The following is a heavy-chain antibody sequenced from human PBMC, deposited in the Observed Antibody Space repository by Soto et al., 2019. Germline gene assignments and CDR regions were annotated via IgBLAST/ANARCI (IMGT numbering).Heavy chain of an antibody. CDR2: TYYRSKWYN. CDR1: GDSVSSNSAA. D-gene: IGHD3-16*02. Sequence: SQTLSLTCVISGDSVSSNSAAWNWIRQSPSRGLEWLGRTYYRSKWYNDYAVSVKSRITINPDTSKNQFSLQLNSVTPEDTAVYYCARSHRLQGEWEYDYVWGSYRPFPSPSVYGMDVWGQGTTVTVSS. V-gene: IGHV6-1*01. CDR3: ARSHRLQGEWEYDYVWGSYRPFPSPSVYGMDV. J-gene: IGHJ6*02.